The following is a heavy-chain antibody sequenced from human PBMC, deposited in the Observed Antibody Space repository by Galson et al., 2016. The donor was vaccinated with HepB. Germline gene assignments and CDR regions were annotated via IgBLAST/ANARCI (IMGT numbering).Heavy chain of an antibody. D-gene: IGHD3-10*01. Sequence: PALVKPTQTLTLTCTFSGFSLSTNAVGVGWIRQPPGKALEWLELTSWDADKRHSPSLRTRLKITKDTSKNQVVLTMTAMDPVDTATYYCAQHMNSITIVRGDLEGDWFDPWGQGTPVTVSS. J-gene: IGHJ5*02. CDR2: TSWDADK. V-gene: IGHV2-5*02. CDR1: GFSLSTNAVG. CDR3: AQHMNSITIVRGDLEGDWFDP.